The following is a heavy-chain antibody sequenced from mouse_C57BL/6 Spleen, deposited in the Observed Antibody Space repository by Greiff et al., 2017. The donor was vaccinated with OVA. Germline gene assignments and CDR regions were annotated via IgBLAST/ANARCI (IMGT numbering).Heavy chain of an antibody. CDR3: AREEKGYWYFDV. V-gene: IGHV1-72*01. J-gene: IGHJ1*03. Sequence: VQLQQPGAELVKPGASVKLSCKASGYTFTSYWMHWVKQRPGRGLEWIGRIDPNSGGTKYNEKFKSKATLTVDKPSSTASMQLISLTSEDAAVYYCAREEKGYWYFDVWGTGTTVTVSS. CDR1: GYTFTSYW. CDR2: IDPNSGGT.